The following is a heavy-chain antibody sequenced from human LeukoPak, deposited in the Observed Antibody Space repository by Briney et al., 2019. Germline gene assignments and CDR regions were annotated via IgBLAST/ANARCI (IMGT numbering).Heavy chain of an antibody. CDR3: ARVYRNVDY. CDR2: IHYSGST. D-gene: IGHD5/OR15-5a*01. Sequence: SETLSLTCTVSGGSISSYYWSWIRQPPGKGLEWIGYIHYSGSTNYNPSLKSRVTISVDTSKNQFSLKLSSVTAADTAVYYCARVYRNVDYWGQGTLVTVSS. J-gene: IGHJ4*02. V-gene: IGHV4-59*12. CDR1: GGSISSYY.